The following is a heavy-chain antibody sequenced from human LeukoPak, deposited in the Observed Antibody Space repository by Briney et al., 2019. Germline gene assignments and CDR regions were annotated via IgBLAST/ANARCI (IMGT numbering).Heavy chain of an antibody. CDR2: IIPIFGTA. D-gene: IGHD4-17*01. V-gene: IGHV1-69*01. Sequence: SVKVSCKASGGTFSSYAISRVRQAPGQGLEWMGGIIPIFGTANYAQKFQGRVTITADESTSTAYMELSSLRSEDTAVYCCASLWSPDYGVFDYWGQGTLVTVSS. CDR3: ASLWSPDYGVFDY. CDR1: GGTFSSYA. J-gene: IGHJ4*02.